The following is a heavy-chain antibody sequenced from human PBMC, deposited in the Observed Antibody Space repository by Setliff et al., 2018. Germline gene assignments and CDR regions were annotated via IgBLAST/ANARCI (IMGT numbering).Heavy chain of an antibody. V-gene: IGHV3-15*04. J-gene: IGHJ5*02. CDR3: STGPRDSRNYLNWIGH. CDR1: GITFKNAW. CDR2: IESKSEGEAR. D-gene: IGHD3-22*01. Sequence: GESLKISCAVSGITFKNAWMTWVRQSPGKGLEWVGRIESKSEGEARDYAAPVKGRFTISRDDSKQIVYLQMNSLKIEDTAVYYCSTGPRDSRNYLNWIGHWGQGALVTV.